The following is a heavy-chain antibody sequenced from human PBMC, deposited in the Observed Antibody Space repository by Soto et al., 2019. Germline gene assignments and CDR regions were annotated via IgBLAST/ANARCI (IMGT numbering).Heavy chain of an antibody. CDR3: ARHMDSSGSDY. CDR2: IYYSGST. V-gene: IGHV4-39*01. D-gene: IGHD3-22*01. J-gene: IGHJ4*02. CDR1: GGSISSSSYY. Sequence: QLQLQESGPGLVKPSETLCLTCTVSGGSISSSSYYWGWIRQPPGKGLEWIGSIYYSGSTYYNPSLKSRVTISVDTSKNQFSLKLSSVTAADTAVYYCARHMDSSGSDYWGQGTLVTVSS.